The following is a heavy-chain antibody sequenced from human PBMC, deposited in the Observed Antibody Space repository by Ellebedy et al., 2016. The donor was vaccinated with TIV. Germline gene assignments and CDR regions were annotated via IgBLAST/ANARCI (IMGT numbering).Heavy chain of an antibody. CDR2: FDPEDGET. CDR3: ARDPKRFYSSSWWYFDY. J-gene: IGHJ4*02. D-gene: IGHD6-13*01. V-gene: IGHV1-24*01. CDR1: GYTLTELS. Sequence: ASVKVSCXVSGYTLTELSMHWVRQAPGKGLEWMGGFDPEDGETIYAQKFQGRVTMTEDTSTDTAYMELSSLRSEDTAVYYCARDPKRFYSSSWWYFDYWGQGTLVTVSS.